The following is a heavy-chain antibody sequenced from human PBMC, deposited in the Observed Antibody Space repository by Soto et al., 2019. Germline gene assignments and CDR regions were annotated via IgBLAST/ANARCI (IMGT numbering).Heavy chain of an antibody. J-gene: IGHJ4*02. D-gene: IGHD6-13*01. Sequence: PGGSLRLSCAASGFTFDDYAMHWVRQAPGKGLEWVSGISWNSGSIGYADSVKGRFTISRDNAKNSLYLQMNSLRAEDTALYYCAKDMAPSSSWYLGYDYWGQGTLVTVSS. CDR1: GFTFDDYA. CDR2: ISWNSGSI. V-gene: IGHV3-9*01. CDR3: AKDMAPSSSWYLGYDY.